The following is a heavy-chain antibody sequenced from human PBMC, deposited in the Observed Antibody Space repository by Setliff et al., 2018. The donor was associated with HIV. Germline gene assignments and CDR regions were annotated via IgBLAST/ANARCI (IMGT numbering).Heavy chain of an antibody. Sequence: ASVKVSCKASGYTFTNYAFALVRQAPGQGLEWMGRISAYNGNTNYADKLQGRVTLTTDTSTTTVYMELRSLRSDDTAVYYCARMRSCSGGSCLPGALYYYHMDVWGKGTTVTVSS. CDR3: ARMRSCSGGSCLPGALYYYHMDV. J-gene: IGHJ6*03. CDR1: GYTFTNYA. V-gene: IGHV1-18*01. D-gene: IGHD2-15*01. CDR2: ISAYNGNT.